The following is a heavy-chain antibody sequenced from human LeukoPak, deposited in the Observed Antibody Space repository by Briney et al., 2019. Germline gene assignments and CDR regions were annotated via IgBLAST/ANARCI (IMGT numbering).Heavy chain of an antibody. D-gene: IGHD3-16*01. CDR2: TCTRSGVT. J-gene: IGHJ4*02. V-gene: IGHV1-2*02. Sequence: GASVKVSCKPSGYTFTDYYIHWVRQAPGQGVEWMGWTCTRSGVTKYTQKFQGRVTMTTDTSISTVYMELSSLTFDDTAVYYCARDNYGTLDYWGQGTLFTVSS. CDR1: GYTFTDYY. CDR3: ARDNYGTLDY.